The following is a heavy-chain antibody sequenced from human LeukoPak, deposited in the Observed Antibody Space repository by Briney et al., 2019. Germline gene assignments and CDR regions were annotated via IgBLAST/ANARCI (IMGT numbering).Heavy chain of an antibody. CDR1: GFTFSSYA. J-gene: IGHJ3*02. CDR2: ISDSGGST. D-gene: IGHD1-26*01. CDR3: AKGGGGTYYSALDI. V-gene: IGHV3-23*01. Sequence: GGSLRLSCAASGFTFSSYAMSWVRQAPGKGLEWVSGISDSGGSTYNVDSVKGRFTISRDNTKSTLDLQMNSLRAEDAAVYYCAKGGGGTYYSALDIWGQGTMVTVSS.